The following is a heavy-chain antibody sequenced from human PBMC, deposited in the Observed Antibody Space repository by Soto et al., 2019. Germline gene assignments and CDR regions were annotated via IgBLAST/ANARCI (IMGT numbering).Heavy chain of an antibody. J-gene: IGHJ5*02. V-gene: IGHV3-23*01. D-gene: IGHD1-26*01. CDR1: GLTFSNNA. Sequence: EVQLLESGGGLVQPGGSLRLSCAASGLTFSNNAMSWVRQAPGKGLEWVSAISGSGNSTNYADSVKGRFTISRDNSKNTVYLQMNSLRAEDTAVYYCARDVWELLRGFDPWGQGTLVTVSS. CDR2: ISGSGNST. CDR3: ARDVWELLRGFDP.